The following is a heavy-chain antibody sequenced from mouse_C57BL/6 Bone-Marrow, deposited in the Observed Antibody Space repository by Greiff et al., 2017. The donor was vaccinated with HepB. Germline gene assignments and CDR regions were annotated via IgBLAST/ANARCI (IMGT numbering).Heavy chain of an antibody. CDR1: GFTFSSYA. CDR3: ARDLYYGSHYFDY. J-gene: IGHJ2*01. CDR2: ISDGGSYT. D-gene: IGHD1-1*01. V-gene: IGHV5-4*01. Sequence: EVKLMESGGGLVKPGGSLKLSCAASGFTFSSYAMSWVRQTPEKRLEWVATISDGGSYTYYPDNVKGRFTISRDNAKNNLYLQMSHLKSEDTAMYYCARDLYYGSHYFDYWGQGTTLTVSS.